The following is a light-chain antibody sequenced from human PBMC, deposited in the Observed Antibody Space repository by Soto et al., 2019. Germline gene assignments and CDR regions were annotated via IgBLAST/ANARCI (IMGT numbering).Light chain of an antibody. CDR3: QLRSNWPPTFT. J-gene: IGKJ3*01. Sequence: EIVLTQSPATLSLSPGERATLSCRASQSISNYLAWYQQKPGQAPRLLIYGASNRATGIPARFSGSGSGTDFTLTISSLEPEDFALYYCQLRSNWPPTFTFGPGTKVDIK. CDR2: GAS. CDR1: QSISNY. V-gene: IGKV3-11*01.